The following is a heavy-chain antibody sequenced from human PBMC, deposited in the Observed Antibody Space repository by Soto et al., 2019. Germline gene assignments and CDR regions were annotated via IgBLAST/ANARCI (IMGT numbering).Heavy chain of an antibody. CDR2: IYYSGST. CDR3: AREVMITFGGVIVNWFDP. V-gene: IGHV4-59*01. D-gene: IGHD3-16*02. J-gene: IGHJ5*02. CDR1: GGXICSYY. Sequence: SETLSLTCTVSGGXICSYYWSWIRQPPGKGLEWIGYIYYSGSTNYNPSLKSRVTISVDTSKNQFSLKLSSVTAADTAVYHCAREVMITFGGVIVNWFDPWGQGTLVTVSS.